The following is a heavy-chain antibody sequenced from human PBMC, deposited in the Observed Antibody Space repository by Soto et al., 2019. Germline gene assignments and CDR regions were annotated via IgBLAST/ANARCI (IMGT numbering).Heavy chain of an antibody. J-gene: IGHJ4*02. V-gene: IGHV3-48*01. D-gene: IGHD4-17*01. CDR3: ARDRGDYADYSVDY. CDR1: GFTFTKNG. CDR2: ISSSSTTI. Sequence: EVQLVESGGGLVQPGGSLRLSCAASGFTFTKNGLNWVRQPPGRGLEWISYISSSSTTIYYAVSVKGRFTISRDNARNSLYLQMNSLRAEDTAVYYCARDRGDYADYSVDYWGQGTLVTVSS.